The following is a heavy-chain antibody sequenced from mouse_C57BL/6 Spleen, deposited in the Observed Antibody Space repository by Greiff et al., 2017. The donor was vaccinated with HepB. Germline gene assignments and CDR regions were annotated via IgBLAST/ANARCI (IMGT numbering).Heavy chain of an antibody. CDR2: IDPSDSYT. D-gene: IGHD1-1*01. CDR1: GYTFTSYW. J-gene: IGHJ3*01. CDR3: ARGSNPAY. V-gene: IGHV1-50*01. Sequence: QVQLKQPGAELVKPGASVKLSCKASGYTFTSYWMQWVKQRPGQGLEWIGEIDPSDSYTNYNQKFKGKATLTVDTSSSTAYMQLSSLTSEDSAVYYCARGSNPAYWGQGTLVTVSA.